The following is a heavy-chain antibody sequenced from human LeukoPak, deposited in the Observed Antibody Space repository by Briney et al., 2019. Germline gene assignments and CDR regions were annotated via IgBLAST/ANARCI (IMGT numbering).Heavy chain of an antibody. J-gene: IGHJ4*02. CDR3: ARDLAVPGTARGY. Sequence: GASVKVSCKASGYIFSAYDISWMRQAPGQGLEWMGGINTNTGNPIYAQDFTGRFVFSLDSSVSTAYLQIDSVEAEDTAIYFCARDLAVPGTARGYWGQGTLVTVSS. CDR1: GYIFSAYD. CDR2: INTNTGNP. V-gene: IGHV7-4-1*01. D-gene: IGHD6-19*01.